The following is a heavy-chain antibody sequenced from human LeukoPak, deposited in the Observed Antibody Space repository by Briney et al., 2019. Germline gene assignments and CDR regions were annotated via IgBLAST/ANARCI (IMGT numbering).Heavy chain of an antibody. CDR3: AVVLAPFRRWLQWRFDY. CDR2: IIPIFGTA. CDR1: GGTFSSYA. J-gene: IGHJ4*02. V-gene: IGHV1-69*13. Sequence: ASVKVSCKASGGTFSSYAISWVRQAPGQGLEWMGGIIPIFGTANYAQKFQGRVTITADESTSTAYMELSSLRSEDTAVYYCAVVLAPFRRWLQWRFDYWGQGTLVTVSS. D-gene: IGHD5-24*01.